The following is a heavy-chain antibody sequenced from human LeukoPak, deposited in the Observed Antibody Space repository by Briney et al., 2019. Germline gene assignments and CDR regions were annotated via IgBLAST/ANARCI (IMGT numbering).Heavy chain of an antibody. CDR2: ISYDGSNK. Sequence: PGRSLRLSCAASTFTFSSYAIHWVRQAPGKGLEWVAVISYDGSNKYSADSVKGRFTISRDNSKNTLYLQMNSLRAEDPAVYYCARDLRDTVVVLAAINGGPWYYGMDVWGQGTTVTVSS. CDR1: TFTFSSYA. J-gene: IGHJ6*02. V-gene: IGHV3-30-3*01. D-gene: IGHD2-2*02. CDR3: ARDLRDTVVVLAAINGGPWYYGMDV.